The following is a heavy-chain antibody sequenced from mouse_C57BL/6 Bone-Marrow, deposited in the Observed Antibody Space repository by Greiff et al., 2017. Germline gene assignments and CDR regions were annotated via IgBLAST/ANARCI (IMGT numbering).Heavy chain of an antibody. Sequence: VQLQQPGAELVMPGASVKLSCKASGYTFTRSWMHWVKQRPGQGLEWIGEIDPSDSSTNYNQKFKGKSTLTVAKSSRTAYMQLSSLTSEDSAVYDCATTGLDYWGQGTTLTVSS. V-gene: IGHV1-69*01. J-gene: IGHJ2*01. CDR2: IDPSDSST. CDR1: GYTFTRSW. D-gene: IGHD4-1*02. CDR3: ATTGLDY.